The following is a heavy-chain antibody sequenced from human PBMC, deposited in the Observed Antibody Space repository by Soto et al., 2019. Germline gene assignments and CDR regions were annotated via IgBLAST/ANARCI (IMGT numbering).Heavy chain of an antibody. Sequence: PGGSLRLSCAASGFTFSNYPMHWVRQAPGKGLEYVSAISSNGGSRYYANSVKGRFTISRDNSRNTLYLQMGSLRAEDMAVYYCARETSYYDYWGQGTLVTVSS. CDR1: GFTFSNYP. J-gene: IGHJ4*02. CDR3: ARETSYYDY. CDR2: ISSNGGSR. V-gene: IGHV3-64*01.